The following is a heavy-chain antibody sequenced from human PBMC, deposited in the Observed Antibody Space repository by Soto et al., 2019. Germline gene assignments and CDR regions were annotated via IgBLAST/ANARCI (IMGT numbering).Heavy chain of an antibody. CDR2: SNAGNGNT. V-gene: IGHV1-3*02. CDR3: ARGSPGGSYYYGMDV. CDR1: GYTFTSYA. D-gene: IGHD3-16*01. Sequence: GASVKVSCKASGYTFTSYAMHWVRQAPGQRLEWMGWSNAGNGNTKYSQEFQGRVTITRDTSASTAYMELSSLRSEDMAVCYCARGSPGGSYYYGMDVWGQGTTVTVSS. J-gene: IGHJ6*02.